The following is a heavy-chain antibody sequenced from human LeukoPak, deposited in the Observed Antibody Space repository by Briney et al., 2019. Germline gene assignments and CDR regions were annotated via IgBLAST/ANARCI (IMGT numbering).Heavy chain of an antibody. CDR1: GFTFSSYS. D-gene: IGHD3-3*02. Sequence: KPGGSLRLSCAASGFTFSSYSMNWVRQAPGKGLEWVSSISSSSSYIYYADSVKGRFTISRDNAKNSLYLQMNSLRVEDTAVYYCAREKSFLEWLSTGRRDGYYMDVWGKGTTVTVSS. J-gene: IGHJ6*03. CDR3: AREKSFLEWLSTGRRDGYYMDV. V-gene: IGHV3-21*01. CDR2: ISSSSSYI.